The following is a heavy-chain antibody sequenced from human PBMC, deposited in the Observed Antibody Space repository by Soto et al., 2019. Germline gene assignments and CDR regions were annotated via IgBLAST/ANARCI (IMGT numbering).Heavy chain of an antibody. D-gene: IGHD3-3*01. CDR2: IYHSGST. CDR1: GGSISSSNW. J-gene: IGHJ6*02. CDR3: ARFYTTIFGVVMDYYYGMDV. Sequence: NPSETLSLTCAVSGGSISSSNWWSWVRQPPGKGLEWIGEIYHSGSTNYNPSLKSRVTISVDKSKNQFSLKLSSVTAADTAVYYCARFYTTIFGVVMDYYYGMDVWGQGTTVTVS. V-gene: IGHV4-4*02.